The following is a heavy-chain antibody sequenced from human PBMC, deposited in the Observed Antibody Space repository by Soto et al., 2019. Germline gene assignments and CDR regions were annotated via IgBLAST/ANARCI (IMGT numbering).Heavy chain of an antibody. CDR3: ARGYVKSQQTYVSSNWFDP. Sequence: QVQLQQWGPGLLKPSETLSLTCAVYGGSFSGYYWSWIRQPPGKGLEWIGEINHTGSTNYNPSLKSRVTISIDTSKNQFSLKLSSVSAADTAVYYCARGYVKSQQTYVSSNWFDPWGQGTLVTVSS. CDR2: INHTGST. D-gene: IGHD3-10*02. J-gene: IGHJ5*02. CDR1: GGSFSGYY. V-gene: IGHV4-34*01.